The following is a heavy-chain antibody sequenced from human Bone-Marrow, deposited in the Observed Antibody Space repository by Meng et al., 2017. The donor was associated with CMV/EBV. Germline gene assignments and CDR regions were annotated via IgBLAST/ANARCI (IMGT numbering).Heavy chain of an antibody. D-gene: IGHD2-21*01. CDR1: GYTFTDHF. J-gene: IGHJ6*02. CDR2: IIPILGIA. V-gene: IGHV1-69*10. CDR3: ARDRYCGGDCYHYYYYGMDV. Sequence: SVKVSCKASGYTFTDHFFHWVRQAPGQGLEWMGGIIPILGIANYAQKFQGRVTITADKSTSTAYMELSSLRSEDTAVYYCARDRYCGGDCYHYYYYGMDVWGQGTTVTVSS.